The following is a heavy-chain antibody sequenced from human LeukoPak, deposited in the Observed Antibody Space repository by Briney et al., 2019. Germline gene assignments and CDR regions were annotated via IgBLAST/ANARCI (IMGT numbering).Heavy chain of an antibody. D-gene: IGHD6-19*01. CDR3: ARGTGFSSGWPTYYFDY. Sequence: SENLSLTCTVSGGSISSYYWSWIRQPPGKGLEWIGYIYYSGSTNYNPSLKSRVTISVDTSKNQFSLKLSSVTAADTAVYYCARGTGFSSGWPTYYFDYWGQGTLVTVSS. J-gene: IGHJ4*02. V-gene: IGHV4-59*01. CDR2: IYYSGST. CDR1: GGSISSYY.